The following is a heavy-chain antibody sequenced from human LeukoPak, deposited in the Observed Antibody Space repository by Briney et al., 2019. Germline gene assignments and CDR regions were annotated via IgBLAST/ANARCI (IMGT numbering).Heavy chain of an antibody. CDR1: GGSISSYY. Sequence: SETLSLTCTVSGGSISSYYWSWIRQPPGKGLEWIGYIYYSGSTNYNPSLKSRVTISVDTFKNQFSLKLSSVTAADTAVYYCARGGMYYYGSGSYFDYWGQGTLVTVSS. J-gene: IGHJ4*02. D-gene: IGHD3-10*01. CDR2: IYYSGST. CDR3: ARGGMYYYGSGSYFDY. V-gene: IGHV4-59*01.